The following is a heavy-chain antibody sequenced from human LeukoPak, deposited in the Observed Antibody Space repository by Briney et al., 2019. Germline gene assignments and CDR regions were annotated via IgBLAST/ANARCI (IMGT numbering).Heavy chain of an antibody. Sequence: GASVKVSCKASGYTFTGYHMHWVRQAAGQGLEWMGGIIPIFGTANYTQKFQGRVTITADESTSTAYMELSSLRSEDTAVYYCARRNPSSGWYYFDYWGQGTLVTVSS. V-gene: IGHV1-69*13. J-gene: IGHJ4*02. CDR1: GYTFTGYH. D-gene: IGHD6-19*01. CDR3: ARRNPSSGWYYFDY. CDR2: IIPIFGTA.